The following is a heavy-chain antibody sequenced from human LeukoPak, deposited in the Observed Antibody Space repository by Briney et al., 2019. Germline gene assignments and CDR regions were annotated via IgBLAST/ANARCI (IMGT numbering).Heavy chain of an antibody. CDR3: AKEDRRGRHFDY. CDR1: GFTFDDYA. Sequence: GGSLRLSCAASGFTFDDYAMHWVRQAPGKGLEWVSSINWSSGTIGYADSVKGRFTISRDNAKNSLYLQMNSLRAEDTALYYCAKEDRRGRHFDYWGQGTLVTVSS. J-gene: IGHJ4*02. D-gene: IGHD3-16*01. CDR2: INWSSGTI. V-gene: IGHV3-9*01.